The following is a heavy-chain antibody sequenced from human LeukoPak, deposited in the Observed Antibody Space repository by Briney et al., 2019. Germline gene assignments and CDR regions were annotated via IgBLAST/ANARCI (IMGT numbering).Heavy chain of an antibody. V-gene: IGHV3-74*01. CDR2: IDSDGSRT. CDR3: ARKSGSYYFFDY. CDR1: RFTFSDYW. D-gene: IGHD1-26*01. J-gene: IGHJ4*02. Sequence: TGGSLRLSCAASRFTFSDYWMHWVRQAPGKGLLWVSRIDSDGSRTSYADSVKGRFTISRDNAKNTLYLQMNSLRAEDTAVYYCARKSGSYYFFDYWGQGTLVTVSS.